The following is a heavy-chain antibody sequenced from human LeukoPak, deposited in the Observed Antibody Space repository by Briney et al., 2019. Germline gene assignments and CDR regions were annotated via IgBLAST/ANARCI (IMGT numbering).Heavy chain of an antibody. V-gene: IGHV3-48*03. CDR3: AELGITMIGGV. D-gene: IGHD3-10*02. CDR1: GFTFSSYE. Sequence: GSLRLSCAASGFTFSSYEMNWVRQAPGKGLEWVSYISSSGSTIYYADSVKGRFTISRDNAKNSLYLQMNSLRAEDTAVYYYAELGITMIGGVWGKGTTVTISS. CDR2: ISSSGSTI. J-gene: IGHJ6*04.